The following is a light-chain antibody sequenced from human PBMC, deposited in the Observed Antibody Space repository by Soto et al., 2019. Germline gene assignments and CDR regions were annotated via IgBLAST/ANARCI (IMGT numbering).Light chain of an antibody. CDR2: SAS. J-gene: IGKJ1*01. CDR3: QQYGYSFWT. V-gene: IGKV3-20*01. CDR1: HAVSSSY. Sequence: LPPYTLSSTPTGGPTRFCGVGHAVSSSYLAWYQQKPGQAPRLLIYSASSRATGVPTRFSGSGSGADYTLTISRLEPEDSAVYYCQQYGYSFWTFGQGTKVDI.